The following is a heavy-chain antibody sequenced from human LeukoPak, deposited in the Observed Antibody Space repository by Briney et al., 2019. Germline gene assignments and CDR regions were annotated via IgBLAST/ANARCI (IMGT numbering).Heavy chain of an antibody. J-gene: IGHJ4*02. Sequence: GGSLRLSCAASGFTFSSYAMHWVRQAPGKGLEWVAVISYDGSNKYYADSVKGRFTISRDNSKNTLYPQMNSLRAEDTAVYYCARGLGYCSSTSCYGFDYWGQGTLVTVSS. D-gene: IGHD2-2*01. CDR1: GFTFSSYA. CDR2: ISYDGSNK. V-gene: IGHV3-30*04. CDR3: ARGLGYCSSTSCYGFDY.